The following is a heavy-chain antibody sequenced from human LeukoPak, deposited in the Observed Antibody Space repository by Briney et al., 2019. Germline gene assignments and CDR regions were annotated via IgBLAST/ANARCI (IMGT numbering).Heavy chain of an antibody. Sequence: GGSLRLSCAVSGFTFRTYWMHWVRQVPGEGLVWVSRINEDGSITNYADSVKGRFSISRDNAKNTLYLQMNSLRIEDTAVYYCASTSSWYGGREWAHYFDYWGQGTLVTVSS. CDR3: ASTSSWYGGREWAHYFDY. CDR2: INEDGSIT. V-gene: IGHV3-74*01. D-gene: IGHD6-13*01. J-gene: IGHJ4*02. CDR1: GFTFRTYW.